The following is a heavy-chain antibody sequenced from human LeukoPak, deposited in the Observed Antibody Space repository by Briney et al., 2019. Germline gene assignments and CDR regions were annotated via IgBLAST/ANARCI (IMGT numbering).Heavy chain of an antibody. J-gene: IGHJ4*02. D-gene: IGHD3-16*02. CDR3: ARIRMITFGAVIVRTYYFDY. CDR2: IYHRGNT. V-gene: IGHV4-38-2*01. CDR1: NYSISSGYY. Sequence: SETLSLTCAVSNYSISSGYYWGWIRQPPGKGLEWIGSIYHRGNTYYNPSLKSRVTISVDTSKNQFSLKLSSVTAADTAVYYCARIRMITFGAVIVRTYYFDYWGQGTLVIVSS.